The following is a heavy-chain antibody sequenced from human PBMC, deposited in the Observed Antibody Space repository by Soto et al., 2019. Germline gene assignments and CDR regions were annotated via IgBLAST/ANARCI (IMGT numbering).Heavy chain of an antibody. CDR3: AHTEATIIRGYGLDV. V-gene: IGHV2-5*02. Sequence: QITLKESGPPLVKPTQTLTLTCNFTGFSLSTSGVGVGWIRQPPGKALEWLALIYWDDYKRYSPSLKSRLTITKDTSKSQVVLTMTNMDPVDTATYYCAHTEATIIRGYGLDVWGQGTTVTVSS. D-gene: IGHD3-10*01. CDR1: GFSLSTSGVG. J-gene: IGHJ6*02. CDR2: IYWDDYK.